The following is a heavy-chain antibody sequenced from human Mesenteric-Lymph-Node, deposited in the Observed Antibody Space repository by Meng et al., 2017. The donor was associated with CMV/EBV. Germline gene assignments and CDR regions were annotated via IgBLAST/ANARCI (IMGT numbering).Heavy chain of an antibody. J-gene: IGHJ4*02. CDR1: AFTFSSFG. CDR3: AKDLSSYYGSGSPNDY. D-gene: IGHD3-10*01. Sequence: GESLKISCGASAFTFSSFGMHWVRQAPGKGLEWVAFIRFDGSNKHYGDSVKGRFTISRDNSKNTLFLQMNSLRAEDTAVYYCAKDLSSYYGSGSPNDYWGQGTLVTVSS. CDR2: IRFDGSNK. V-gene: IGHV3-30*02.